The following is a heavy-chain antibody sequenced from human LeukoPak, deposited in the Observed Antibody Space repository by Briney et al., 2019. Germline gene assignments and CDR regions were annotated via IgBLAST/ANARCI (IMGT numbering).Heavy chain of an antibody. V-gene: IGHV3-7*01. D-gene: IGHD6-13*01. CDR2: IKEDGSRT. CDR1: GFCFSTAW. Sequence: GGSLRLSCTTSGFCFSTAWMSWVRESPGKGREWVANIKEDGSRTYLADAVQGRFSVSRDNAKNSVYLQMSSLRADDTSVYYCARGIASSSIWYWYFDLWGRGTFVSVSS. J-gene: IGHJ2*01. CDR3: ARGIASSSIWYWYFDL.